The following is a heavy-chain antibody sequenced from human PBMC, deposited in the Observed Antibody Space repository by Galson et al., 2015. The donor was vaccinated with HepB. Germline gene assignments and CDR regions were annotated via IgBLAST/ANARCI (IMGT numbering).Heavy chain of an antibody. J-gene: IGHJ6*02. V-gene: IGHV3-23*01. CDR3: AKAASVTTFYYYYYGMDV. Sequence: SLRLSCAASGFTFSDYAMNWVRQAPGKGLEWVSAISDSGVATYYADSVKGRFTISRDNSKNTILLQINSLRAEDTALYYCAKAASVTTFYYYYYGMDVWGQGTTVTVSS. D-gene: IGHD4-17*01. CDR2: ISDSGVAT. CDR1: GFTFSDYA.